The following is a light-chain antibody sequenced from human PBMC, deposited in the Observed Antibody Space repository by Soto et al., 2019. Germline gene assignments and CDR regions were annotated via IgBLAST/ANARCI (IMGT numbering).Light chain of an antibody. Sequence: EIVLTQSPGTLSLSPGERATLSCRASQSVTSSYLAWYQQKPGQAPRLLIYGASSRATGIPDRFSGSGPGTHFTLTISRLEPEDFAVYYCQQYGNSPLTFGGGTKVEIK. CDR1: QSVTSSY. V-gene: IGKV3-20*01. CDR2: GAS. CDR3: QQYGNSPLT. J-gene: IGKJ4*01.